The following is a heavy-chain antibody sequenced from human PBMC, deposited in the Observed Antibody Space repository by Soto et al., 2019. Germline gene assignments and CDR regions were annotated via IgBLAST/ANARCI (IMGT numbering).Heavy chain of an antibody. D-gene: IGHD2-2*01. CDR2: INHRGST. Sequence: QVQLQQWGAGLLKPSETLSLTCVVYGGSFSGYYWSWIPQSPGKGLEWIGGINHRGSTNYNPSLESRVTISVDKSKNQFALKLPSVTAADTAMYYCARDGFCTSTTCRVVNWFDPWGQGTLVTVSS. J-gene: IGHJ5*02. CDR3: ARDGFCTSTTCRVVNWFDP. V-gene: IGHV4-34*01. CDR1: GGSFSGYY.